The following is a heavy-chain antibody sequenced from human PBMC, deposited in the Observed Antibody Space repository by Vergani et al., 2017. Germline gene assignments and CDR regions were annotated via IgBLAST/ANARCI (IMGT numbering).Heavy chain of an antibody. J-gene: IGHJ3*02. Sequence: EVQLVESGGGLVMPGGSLRLSCAASGFTFSSYSMNWVRQAPGKGLEWVSSISSTNNHIYNADSVKGRFTISRDNARNSLYLQMNSLRAEDTAVYYCARPSAPGDYDALDIWGQGTMVTVSS. CDR1: GFTFSSYS. CDR2: ISSTNNHI. D-gene: IGHD4-17*01. V-gene: IGHV3-21*01. CDR3: ARPSAPGDYDALDI.